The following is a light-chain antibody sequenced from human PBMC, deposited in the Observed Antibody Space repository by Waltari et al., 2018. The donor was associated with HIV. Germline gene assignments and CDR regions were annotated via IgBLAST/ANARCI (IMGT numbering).Light chain of an antibody. CDR1: QSVLYSSNNKNY. V-gene: IGKV4-1*01. J-gene: IGKJ4*01. Sequence: VMTQSPDSLAVSLGERATINCKSSQSVLYSSNNKNYLAWYQQKPGQPPKLRVYWAATRESGVPGRFSGSGSGTDFTLTISSLQAEDVAVYYCQQYYSSPLTFGGGTKVEIK. CDR3: QQYYSSPLT. CDR2: WAA.